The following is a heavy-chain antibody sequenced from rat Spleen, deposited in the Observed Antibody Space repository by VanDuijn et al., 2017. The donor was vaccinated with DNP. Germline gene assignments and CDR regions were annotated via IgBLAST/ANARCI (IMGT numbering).Heavy chain of an antibody. V-gene: IGHV5-7*01. CDR3: AREGDYYDGSYVDALDA. Sequence: EVQLVESGGGLVQPGRSLKLSCAASGFTFSDYAMAWVRQAPKKGLEWVTTISYDGSRTYYRDSVKGRFTISRDNAKSTLYLQMDSLRSEDSATYYCAREGDYYDGSYVDALDAWGQGTSVTVSS. CDR2: ISYDGSRT. CDR1: GFTFSDYA. J-gene: IGHJ4*01. D-gene: IGHD1-12*02.